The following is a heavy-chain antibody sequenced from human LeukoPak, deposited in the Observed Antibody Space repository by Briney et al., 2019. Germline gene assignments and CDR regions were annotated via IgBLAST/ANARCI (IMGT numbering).Heavy chain of an antibody. CDR2: ISYDGSNK. CDR3: AKREDSSDWYAGDY. Sequence: PGGSLRLSCAASGFTFSSYGMHWVRQAPGKGLEWVAVISYDGSNKYYADSVKGRFTISRDNSKNTLYLQMNSLRAEDTALYYCAKREDSSDWYAGDYWGQGTLVTVSS. J-gene: IGHJ4*02. V-gene: IGHV3-30*18. D-gene: IGHD6-19*01. CDR1: GFTFSSYG.